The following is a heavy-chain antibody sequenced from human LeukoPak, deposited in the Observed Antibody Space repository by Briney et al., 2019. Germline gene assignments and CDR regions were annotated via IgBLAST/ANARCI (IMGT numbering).Heavy chain of an antibody. D-gene: IGHD4-17*01. Sequence: SGGSLRLSCAASGFTFSNAWMSWVRQAPGKGLEWVSYISHSSRTIYYADSVKGRFTISRDNAKNSLYLQMNSLRAEDSAVYYCARDRLHYGEYEKTFDYWGQGTLVTVSS. V-gene: IGHV3-48*01. J-gene: IGHJ4*02. CDR2: ISHSSRTI. CDR1: GFTFSNAW. CDR3: ARDRLHYGEYEKTFDY.